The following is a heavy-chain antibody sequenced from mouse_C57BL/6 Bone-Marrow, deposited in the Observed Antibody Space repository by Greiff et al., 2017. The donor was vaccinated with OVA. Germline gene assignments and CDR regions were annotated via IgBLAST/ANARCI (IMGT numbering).Heavy chain of an antibody. Sequence: QVQLQQPGAELVKPGASVKMSCKASGYTFTSYWITWVKQRPGQGLEWIGDIYPGSGSTNYNEKFKSKATLTVDTSSSTAYMQLSSLTSEDSAVYCCASYDGYPAWFAYWGQGTLVTVSA. J-gene: IGHJ3*01. CDR3: ASYDGYPAWFAY. CDR1: GYTFTSYW. V-gene: IGHV1-55*01. CDR2: IYPGSGST. D-gene: IGHD2-3*01.